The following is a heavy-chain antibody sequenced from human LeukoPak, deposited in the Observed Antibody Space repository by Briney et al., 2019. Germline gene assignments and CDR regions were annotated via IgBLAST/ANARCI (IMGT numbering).Heavy chain of an antibody. V-gene: IGHV3-30*02. CDR2: IHADGNSK. J-gene: IGHJ1*01. Sequence: QPGGSLRLSCAASGFPFSSSGMHWVRQAPGKGLEWVTFIHADGNSKYYADSVEGRFTVSRDTPKNTLSLQMNSLRVEDTAVYYCARSLSAREYFQHWGQGTLVTVSS. CDR1: GFPFSSSG. CDR3: ARSLSAREYFQH. D-gene: IGHD6-6*01.